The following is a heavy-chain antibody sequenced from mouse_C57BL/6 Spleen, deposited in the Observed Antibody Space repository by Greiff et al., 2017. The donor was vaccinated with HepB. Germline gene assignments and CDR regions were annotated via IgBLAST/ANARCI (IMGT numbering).Heavy chain of an antibody. Sequence: EVQLQESGGGLVQPGGSMKLSCVASGFTFSNYWMNWVRQSPEKGLEWVAQIRLKSDNYATHYAESVKGRFTISRDDSKSSVYLQMNNLRAEDTGIYYCTVGGYYVAWFAYWGQGTLVTVSA. CDR3: TVGGYYVAWFAY. J-gene: IGHJ3*01. CDR2: IRLKSDNYAT. CDR1: GFTFSNYW. D-gene: IGHD2-3*01. V-gene: IGHV6-3*01.